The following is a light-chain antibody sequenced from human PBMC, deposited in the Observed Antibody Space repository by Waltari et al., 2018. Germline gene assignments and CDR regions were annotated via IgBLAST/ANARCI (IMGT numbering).Light chain of an antibody. CDR2: DVS. Sequence: QSALTQPRSVSGSPGQSVTFSCTGTSSDVGGYKYVSWYQQHPGKAPKLMIYDVSKRPSGVPDRFFGAKSGNTASLTISGLQAEDEADYYCCSYAGSYTWVFGGGTKLTVL. V-gene: IGLV2-11*01. CDR1: SSDVGGYKY. J-gene: IGLJ3*02. CDR3: CSYAGSYTWV.